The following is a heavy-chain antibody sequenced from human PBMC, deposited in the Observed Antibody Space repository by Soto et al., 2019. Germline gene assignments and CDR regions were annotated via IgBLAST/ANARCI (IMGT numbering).Heavy chain of an antibody. CDR1: GLTFSSYA. V-gene: IGHV3-23*01. Sequence: GGSLRLSCVGSGLTFSSYAMSWVRQAPGKGLEWVSAISGGGGSAYHADSVKGRFTISRDNSKNTLYLQMNSLRVEDTAVYYCAKDPSRTTTNRNFDFWGQGTLVTVSS. J-gene: IGHJ4*02. CDR3: AKDPSRTTTNRNFDF. CDR2: ISGGGGSA. D-gene: IGHD1-26*01.